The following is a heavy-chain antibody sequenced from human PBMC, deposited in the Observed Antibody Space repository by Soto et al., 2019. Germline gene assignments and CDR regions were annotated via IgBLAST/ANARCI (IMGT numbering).Heavy chain of an antibody. D-gene: IGHD2-15*01. CDR2: IHWHDDT. CDR1: GFSLTTGRVG. V-gene: IGHV2-5*01. J-gene: IGHJ4*02. Sequence: QITLEETGPTLVKPTQTLTLTCTFSGFSLTTGRVGVGWIRQPPGKALEWLAVIHWHDDTHYSPSLKSRLTITKDTSKNQVVLTLTNMDPVDTATYYCTHRLVGSGQGYWGQGTLVTVSS. CDR3: THRLVGSGQGY.